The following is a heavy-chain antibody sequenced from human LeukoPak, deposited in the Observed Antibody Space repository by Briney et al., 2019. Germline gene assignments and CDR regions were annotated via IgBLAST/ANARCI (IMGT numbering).Heavy chain of an antibody. J-gene: IGHJ4*02. CDR2: ISSSSSTI. CDR3: ASLAEDSGYDYPPFDY. D-gene: IGHD5-12*01. CDR1: GFTFSSYS. Sequence: GGSLRLSCAASGFTFSSYSMNWVRQAPGKGLEWVSYISSSSSTIYYADSVKGRFTISRDNAKNSLYLQMNSLRAEDTAVYYCASLAEDSGYDYPPFDYWGQGTLVTVSS. V-gene: IGHV3-48*01.